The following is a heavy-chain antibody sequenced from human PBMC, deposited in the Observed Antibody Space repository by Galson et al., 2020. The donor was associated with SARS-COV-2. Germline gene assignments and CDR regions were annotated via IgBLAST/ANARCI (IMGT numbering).Heavy chain of an antibody. V-gene: IGHV3-23*01. D-gene: IGHD6-19*01. J-gene: IGHJ4*02. CDR1: GFTFSSYA. Sequence: GGSLRLSCAASGFTFSSYAMSWVRQAPGKGLEWVSTISDSGGSTNYADSVKGRFTISRDNSKNTLYLQMNSLRAEDTAVYYCAKGLTVAAVGYWGQGTLVTVSS. CDR2: ISDSGGST. CDR3: AKGLTVAAVGY.